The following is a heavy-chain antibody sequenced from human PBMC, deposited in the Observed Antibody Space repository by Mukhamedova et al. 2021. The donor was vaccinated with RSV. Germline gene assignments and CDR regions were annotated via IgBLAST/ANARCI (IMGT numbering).Heavy chain of an antibody. CDR3: ARGFRGYCSGRSCHGLWYFAL. D-gene: IGHD2-15*01. CDR2: INHSGST. Sequence: GKGLEWIGEINHSGSTNYNPSLKSRVTISVDTSKNQFSLKLRSVTAADTAVYYCARGFRGYCSGRSCHGLWYFALWCLGTLVSV. J-gene: IGHJ2*01. V-gene: IGHV4-34*01.